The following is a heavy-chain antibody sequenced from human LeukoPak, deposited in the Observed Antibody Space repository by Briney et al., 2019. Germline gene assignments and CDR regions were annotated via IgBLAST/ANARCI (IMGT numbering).Heavy chain of an antibody. V-gene: IGHV3-7*01. CDR3: ARGGDILTGYYNPRGMDV. CDR2: IKQDGSEK. Sequence: PGGSLRLSCAASGFTFSSYWMSWVRQAPGKGLEWVANIKQDGSEKYYADSVKGRFTISRDNSKTTLYLQMNSLRAEDTAVYYCARGGDILTGYYNPRGMDVWGKGTTVTVSS. J-gene: IGHJ6*04. CDR1: GFTFSSYW. D-gene: IGHD3-9*01.